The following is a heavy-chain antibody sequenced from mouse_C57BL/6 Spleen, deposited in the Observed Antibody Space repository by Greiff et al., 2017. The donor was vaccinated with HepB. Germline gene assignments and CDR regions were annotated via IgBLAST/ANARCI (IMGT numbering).Heavy chain of an antibody. D-gene: IGHD1-1*01. J-gene: IGHJ2*01. Sequence: QVQLQQSGPELVKPGASVKISCKASGYAFSSSWMNWVKQRPGKGLEWIGRIYPGDGDTNYNGKFKGKATLTADKSSSTAYMQLSSLTSEDSAVYFCAREEYYGSSQGDYFDYWGQGTTLTVSS. CDR2: IYPGDGDT. CDR3: AREEYYGSSQGDYFDY. V-gene: IGHV1-82*01. CDR1: GYAFSSSW.